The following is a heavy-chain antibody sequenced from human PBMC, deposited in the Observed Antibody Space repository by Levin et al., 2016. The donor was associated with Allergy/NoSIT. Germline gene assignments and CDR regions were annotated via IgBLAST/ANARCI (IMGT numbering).Heavy chain of an antibody. CDR2: INPSGGST. CDR3: ARTSRIAAAGIQRGAYYYYYMDV. D-gene: IGHD6-13*01. CDR1: GYTFTSYY. V-gene: IGHV1-46*01. Sequence: ASVKVSCKASGYTFTSYYMHWVRQAPGQGLEWMGIINPSGGSTSYAQKFQGRVTMTRDTSTSTVYMELSSLRSEDTAVYYCARTSRIAAAGIQRGAYYYYYMDVWGKGTTVTVSS. J-gene: IGHJ6*03.